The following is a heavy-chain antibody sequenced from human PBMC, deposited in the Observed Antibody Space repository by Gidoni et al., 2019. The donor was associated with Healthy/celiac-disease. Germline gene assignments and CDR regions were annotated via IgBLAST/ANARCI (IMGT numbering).Heavy chain of an antibody. CDR1: GFNFSGSA. CDR3: TRRGVASGGEDY. D-gene: IGHD3-10*01. V-gene: IGHV3-73*01. J-gene: IGHJ4*02. Sequence: EVQLVESGGGLVQPGGSLKLPCAASGFNFSGSAMHWVSQASGKGLEWVGRIRSKANSYATAFAASVKGRFTISRDDSKNTAYLQMNSLKTEDTAVYYCTRRGVASGGEDYWGQGTLVTVSS. CDR2: IRSKANSYAT.